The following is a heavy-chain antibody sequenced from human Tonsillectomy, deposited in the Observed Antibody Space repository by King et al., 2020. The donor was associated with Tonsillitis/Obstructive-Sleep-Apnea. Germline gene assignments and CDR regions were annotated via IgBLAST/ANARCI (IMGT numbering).Heavy chain of an antibody. CDR1: GYTFSAYY. D-gene: IGHD2-8*02. CDR2: INPNSGGT. CDR3: ARELVVRGYDYYGMDV. V-gene: IGHV1-2*02. J-gene: IGHJ6*02. Sequence: VQLVESGAEVKKPGASVKVSCKASGYTFSAYYMHWVRQAPGQGLEWMGWINPNSGGTKYAQKFQGRVTMTRDTSISTASMELSRLRTDDTAVYYCARELVVRGYDYYGMDVWGQGTTVTVSS.